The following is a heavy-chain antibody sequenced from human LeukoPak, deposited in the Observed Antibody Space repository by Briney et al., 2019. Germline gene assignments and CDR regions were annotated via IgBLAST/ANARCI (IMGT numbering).Heavy chain of an antibody. CDR1: SGSTSSGSYS. D-gene: IGHD6-13*01. Sequence: KPSQTLSLTCTVSSGSTSSGSYSCSWIRQPPGKGLEWIGYIYYRGSTYYNPSLKSRVTISADTSKNQFSLELDSVTAADTAVYYCARGSSPASSGTEIWGQGILVTVSS. V-gene: IGHV4-30-2*01. J-gene: IGHJ4*02. CDR3: ARGSSPASSGTEI. CDR2: IYYRGST.